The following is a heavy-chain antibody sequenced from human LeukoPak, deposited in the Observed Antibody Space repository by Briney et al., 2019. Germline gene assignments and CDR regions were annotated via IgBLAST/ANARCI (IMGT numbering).Heavy chain of an antibody. CDR3: TRTRWTSGYYFDY. Sequence: RESLRPSSAVYAFTLIIYAMGWVSPPPGDGMEWVSSISSRGSSTNYTDSMKGRFTISRDNSKNTIFLQMNSLRGEDTAVYYCTRTRWTSGYYFDYWGQGTLVTVSS. J-gene: IGHJ4*02. CDR1: AFTLIIYA. V-gene: IGHV3-23*01. D-gene: IGHD3-22*01. CDR2: ISSRGSST.